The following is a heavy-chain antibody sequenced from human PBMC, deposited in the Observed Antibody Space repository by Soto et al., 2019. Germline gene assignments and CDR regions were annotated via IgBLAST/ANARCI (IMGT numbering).Heavy chain of an antibody. Sequence: QVQLVQSGAEVKKPGASVKVSCKASGYTFTSYGISWVRQAPGQGLEGIGWISAYNGNTNYAQKLQGKVTMTRGTSTGTAYTALGSLRSHDTAVYYCARVSRAVAEELSHFDYWGQGTLVTLSS. D-gene: IGHD1-7*01. CDR3: ARVSRAVAEELSHFDY. V-gene: IGHV1-18*01. CDR2: ISAYNGNT. CDR1: GYTFTSYG. J-gene: IGHJ4*02.